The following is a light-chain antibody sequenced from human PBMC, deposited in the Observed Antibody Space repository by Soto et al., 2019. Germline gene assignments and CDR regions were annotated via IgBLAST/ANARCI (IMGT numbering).Light chain of an antibody. CDR2: GTS. Sequence: QSALTQPPSVSGAPGQRVTISCTGGASNIGANYDVHWYQQLPGTAPKLLIYGTSNRPSGVPDRFSGSKSGTSASLAITGLQAEDEAHYFCQSYDFNLGAFWVFGGGTQLTVL. CDR1: ASNIGANYD. V-gene: IGLV1-40*01. CDR3: QSYDFNLGAFWV. J-gene: IGLJ3*02.